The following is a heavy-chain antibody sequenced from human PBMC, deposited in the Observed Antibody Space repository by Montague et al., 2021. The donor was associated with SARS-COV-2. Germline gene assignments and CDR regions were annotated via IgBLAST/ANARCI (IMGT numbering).Heavy chain of an antibody. J-gene: IGHJ4*02. CDR1: GGSISSSSYY. V-gene: IGHV4-39*01. CDR2: IYYSGXT. CDR3: ARQMGQSSIFGVVIQYYFDY. Sequence: SETLSLTCTVSGGSISSSSYYWGWIRQPPGKGLEWIGSIYYSGXTXYXXXXKXRVTISVDTFKNQFSLKLSSVTAADTAVYYCARQMGQSSIFGVVIQYYFDYWGQGTLVTVSS. D-gene: IGHD3-3*01.